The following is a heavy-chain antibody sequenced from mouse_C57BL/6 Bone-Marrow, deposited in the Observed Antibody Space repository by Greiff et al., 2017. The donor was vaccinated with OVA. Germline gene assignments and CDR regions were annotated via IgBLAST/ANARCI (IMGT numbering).Heavy chain of an antibody. D-gene: IGHD2-5*01. CDR3: AKSRSNYLYYYAMDY. J-gene: IGHJ4*01. CDR1: GFSLTSYG. V-gene: IGHV2-5*01. CDR2: IWRGGST. Sequence: VQLKESGPGLVQPSQSLSITCTVSGFSLTSYGVHWVRQSPGKGLEWLGVIWRGGSTDFNAAFMSRLSITKDNSKSQVFFKMNSLQADDTAIYYCAKSRSNYLYYYAMDYWGQGTSVTVSS.